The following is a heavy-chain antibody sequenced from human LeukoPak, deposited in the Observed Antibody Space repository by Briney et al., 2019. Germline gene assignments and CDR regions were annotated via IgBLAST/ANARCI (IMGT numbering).Heavy chain of an antibody. J-gene: IGHJ6*01. D-gene: IGHD6-13*01. Sequence: GGSLRLSCAASGFTFSSSSMNWVRQAPGKGLEWVSSIGSGSNYIDYADSVKGRFTISRDNAKNSLSLQMNSLRAEDTAVYYCARDFGQQLLGKYYYYG. CDR2: IGSGSNYI. CDR3: ARDFGQQLLGKYYYYG. V-gene: IGHV3-21*01. CDR1: GFTFSSSS.